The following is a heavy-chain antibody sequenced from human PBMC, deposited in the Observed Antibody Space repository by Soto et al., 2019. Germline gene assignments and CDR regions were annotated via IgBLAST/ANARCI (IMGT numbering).Heavy chain of an antibody. CDR3: AKDKYYHDRSGYYILDY. J-gene: IGHJ4*02. CDR2: ISYDGSNE. Sequence: PGGSLRLSCPVSGVTFSSSGMHWLRQAPGKGLEWVAHISYDGSNEHYVDSVKGRFTISRDNSKNTLYLQMKSLRAEDTAVYDCAKDKYYHDRSGYYILDYWGQGT. D-gene: IGHD3-22*01. CDR1: GVTFSSSG. V-gene: IGHV3-30*18.